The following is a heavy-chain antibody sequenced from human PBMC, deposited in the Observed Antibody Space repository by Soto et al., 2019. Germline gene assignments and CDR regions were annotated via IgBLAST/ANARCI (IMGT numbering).Heavy chain of an antibody. Sequence: QVQLVQSGAEVKKPGASVTDSCRSSGDTFNDYYIHWVRQVPGQGLEWMGWINPNGGVTKYAQKFQGWVSMTRDTSIRTVYMQLSRLRSDDTAVYYCARESGGATATLDYYYFYMDVWGTGTTVTVSS. CDR2: INPNGGVT. J-gene: IGHJ6*03. CDR1: GDTFNDYY. V-gene: IGHV1-2*04. D-gene: IGHD5-12*01. CDR3: ARESGGATATLDYYYFYMDV.